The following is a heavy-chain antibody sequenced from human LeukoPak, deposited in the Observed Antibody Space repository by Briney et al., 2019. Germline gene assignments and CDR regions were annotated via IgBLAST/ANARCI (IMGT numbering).Heavy chain of an antibody. Sequence: GASVKASCKASGYTFTGYYMHWVRQAPGQGLEWMGWINPNSGGTNYAQKFQGRVTMTRDTSISTAYMELSRLRSDDTAVYYCARNAITSGYSSGWLEFDYWGQGTLVTVSS. CDR2: INPNSGGT. J-gene: IGHJ4*02. CDR3: ARNAITSGYSSGWLEFDY. V-gene: IGHV1-2*02. CDR1: GYTFTGYY. D-gene: IGHD6-19*01.